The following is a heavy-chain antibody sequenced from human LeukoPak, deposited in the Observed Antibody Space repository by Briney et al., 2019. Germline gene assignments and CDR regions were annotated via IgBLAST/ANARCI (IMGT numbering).Heavy chain of an antibody. D-gene: IGHD3-10*01. V-gene: IGHV4-59*12. CDR2: IYYSGST. Sequence: SETLSLTCTVSGGSISSYYWSWIRQPPGKGLEWIGDIYYSGSTNYNPSLKSRVTISVDTSKNQFSLKLSSVTAADTAVYYCARGGSPLTSYYYGPGSYSIKRFDYWGQGTLVTVSS. J-gene: IGHJ4*02. CDR3: ARGGSPLTSYYYGPGSYSIKRFDY. CDR1: GGSISSYY.